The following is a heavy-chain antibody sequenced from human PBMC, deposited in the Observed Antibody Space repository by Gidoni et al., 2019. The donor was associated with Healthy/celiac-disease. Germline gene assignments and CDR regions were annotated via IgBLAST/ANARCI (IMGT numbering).Heavy chain of an antibody. J-gene: IGHJ4*02. CDR3: ARADSSGFDY. V-gene: IGHV4-4*02. CDR2: IYHSGST. CDR1: GGSISRSNW. Sequence: VQPQGSGPRPGKPSGDLSLTLAVPGGSISRSNWWSWVRPPPGKGLEWIGEIYHSGSTNYNPSLKSRVTISVDKSKNQFSLKLSSVTAADTAVYYCARADSSGFDYWGQGTLVTVSS. D-gene: IGHD3-22*01.